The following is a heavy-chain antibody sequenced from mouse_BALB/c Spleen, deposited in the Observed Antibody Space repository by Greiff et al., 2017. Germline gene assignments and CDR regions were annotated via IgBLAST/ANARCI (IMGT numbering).Heavy chain of an antibody. CDR3: ARAYGNYPFDY. J-gene: IGHJ2*01. Sequence: EVKVVESGGGLVKPGGSLKLSCAASGFTFSSYAMSWVRQTPEKRLEWVASISSGGSTYYPDSVKGRFTISRDNARNILYLQMSSLRSEDTAMYYCARAYGNYPFDYWGQGTTLTVSS. D-gene: IGHD2-10*02. CDR1: GFTFSSYA. V-gene: IGHV5-6-5*01. CDR2: ISSGGST.